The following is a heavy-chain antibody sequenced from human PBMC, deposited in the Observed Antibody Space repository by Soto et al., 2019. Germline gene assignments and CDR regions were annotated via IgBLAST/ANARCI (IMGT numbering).Heavy chain of an antibody. V-gene: IGHV1-2*02. CDR1: GYTFTGYY. Sequence: ASVKVSCKASGYTFTGYYMHWVRQAPGQGLEWMGWINPNSGGTNYAQKFQGRVTMTRDTSISTAYMELSRLRSDDTAVYYCAGVYCTNGVCSWFDPWGQGTLVTV. J-gene: IGHJ5*02. D-gene: IGHD2-8*01. CDR2: INPNSGGT. CDR3: AGVYCTNGVCSWFDP.